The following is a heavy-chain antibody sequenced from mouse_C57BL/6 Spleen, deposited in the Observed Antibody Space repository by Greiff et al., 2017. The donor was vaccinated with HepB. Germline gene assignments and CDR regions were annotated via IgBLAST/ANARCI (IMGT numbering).Heavy chain of an antibody. D-gene: IGHD1-1*01. CDR1: GYTFTSYW. V-gene: IGHV1-64*01. J-gene: IGHJ3*01. CDR3: ASYYGSSYWFAY. CDR2: INPNSGST. Sequence: QVQLQQPGAELVKPGASVKLSCKASGYTFTSYWMHWVKQRPGQGLEWIGMINPNSGSTNYNEKFKSKATLTVDKSSSTAYMQLSSLTSEDSAVYYCASYYGSSYWFAYWGQGTLVTVSA.